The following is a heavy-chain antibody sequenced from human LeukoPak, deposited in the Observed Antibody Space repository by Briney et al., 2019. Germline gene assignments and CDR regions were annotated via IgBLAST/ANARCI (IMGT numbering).Heavy chain of an antibody. V-gene: IGHV1-8*01. CDR1: GYTFTSYD. CDR3: ARAQRYCAGTSCYAPAAY. Sequence: ASVKVSCKASGYTFTSYDINWERQATGQGLEWMGWMNPNSGNTDYAPKFQGRVTMTRNTSITTAYMELSSLRSEDTAVYYCARAQRYCAGTSCYAPAAYWGQGTLVTVSS. D-gene: IGHD2-2*01. J-gene: IGHJ4*02. CDR2: MNPNSGNT.